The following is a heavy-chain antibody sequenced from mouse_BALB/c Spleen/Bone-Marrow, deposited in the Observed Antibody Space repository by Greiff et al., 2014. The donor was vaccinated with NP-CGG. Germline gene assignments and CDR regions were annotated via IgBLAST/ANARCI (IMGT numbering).Heavy chain of an antibody. J-gene: IGHJ4*01. CDR1: GYSITSDYA. CDR3: ARGGRYGSYAMDY. CDR2: ISYSGST. V-gene: IGHV3-2*02. D-gene: IGHD2-14*01. Sequence: VQLQQSGPGLVKPSQSLSLTCTVTGYSITSDYAWNWIRQFPGNKLEWMGYISYSGSTSYNPSLKSRISITRDTSKNQLFLQLNSVTTEDTATYYCARGGRYGSYAMDYWGQGTSVTVSS.